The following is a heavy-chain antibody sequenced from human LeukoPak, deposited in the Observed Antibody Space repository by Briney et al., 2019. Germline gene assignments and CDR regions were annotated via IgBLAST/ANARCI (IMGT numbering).Heavy chain of an antibody. CDR1: GGSISSHY. D-gene: IGHD4-23*01. Sequence: SETLSLTCTVSGGSISSHYWTWIRQSPVKVLEWIGDIPNSGSTSYNISLKSRVTISIDTSKDQFSLKLGSVTAADTAVYYCRRDALVSYFSYYYRDVWGKGTTVTVSS. V-gene: IGHV4-59*11. J-gene: IGHJ6*03. CDR2: IPNSGST. CDR3: RRDALVSYFSYYYRDV.